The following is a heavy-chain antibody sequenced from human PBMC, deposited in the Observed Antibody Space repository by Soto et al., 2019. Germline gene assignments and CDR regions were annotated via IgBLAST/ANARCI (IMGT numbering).Heavy chain of an antibody. CDR2: IYASGSP. Sequence: ETLSLPFTISGCSVSVYTWSWIRQSTGQGLDWIGYIYASGSPYYNPSLRSRVTISADTSKNQISLKLTSPTAADTAVYYCARGVGSSPPQYWGRGTLVTVSS. CDR1: GCSVSVYT. CDR3: ARGVGSSPPQY. V-gene: IGHV4-59*02. D-gene: IGHD1-26*01. J-gene: IGHJ4*02.